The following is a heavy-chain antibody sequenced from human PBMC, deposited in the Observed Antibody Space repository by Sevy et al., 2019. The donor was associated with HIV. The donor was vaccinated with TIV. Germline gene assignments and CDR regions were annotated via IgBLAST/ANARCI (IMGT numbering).Heavy chain of an antibody. J-gene: IGHJ4*02. D-gene: IGHD3-10*01. CDR3: TLTTAADYYGSGSTSVGWY. V-gene: IGHV3-73*01. Sequence: GESLKISCAASGFTFSGSAMHWVRQASGKGLEWVGRIRSKANSYATAYAASVKGRFTISRDDSKNTAYLQMNRLKTEDTAVYYCTLTTAADYYGSGSTSVGWYWGQGTLVTVSS. CDR2: IRSKANSYAT. CDR1: GFTFSGSA.